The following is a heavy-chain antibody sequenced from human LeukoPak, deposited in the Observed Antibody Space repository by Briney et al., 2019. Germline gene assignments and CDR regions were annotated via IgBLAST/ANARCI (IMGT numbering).Heavy chain of an antibody. Sequence: GGSLRLSCAASGFTFSSYAMSWVRQAPGKGLEWVSGISGSGGSTYYADSVKGRFTISRDNSKNTLYLQMNSLRAEDTALYFCARRFTYYFDYWGQGTLVTVSS. CDR2: ISGSGGST. CDR3: ARRFTYYFDY. J-gene: IGHJ4*02. D-gene: IGHD3-16*01. CDR1: GFTFSSYA. V-gene: IGHV3-23*01.